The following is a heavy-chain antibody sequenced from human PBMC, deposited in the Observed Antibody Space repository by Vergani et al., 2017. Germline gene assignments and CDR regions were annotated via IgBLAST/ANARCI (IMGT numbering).Heavy chain of an antibody. CDR1: GYTFSNNY. J-gene: IGHJ4*02. CDR3: ASGDYGILTGYRY. CDR2: INPSGGHT. D-gene: IGHD3-9*01. V-gene: IGHV1-46*03. Sequence: QVQVVQSGAEVKKSGASVKVSCKTSGYTFSNNYMHWVRQSPGQGLEWMGIINPSGGHTNYAQKFQGRFTMTRDTSTSTVYMELSSLRSEDTAIYYCASGDYGILTGYRYWGQGTLVTVSA.